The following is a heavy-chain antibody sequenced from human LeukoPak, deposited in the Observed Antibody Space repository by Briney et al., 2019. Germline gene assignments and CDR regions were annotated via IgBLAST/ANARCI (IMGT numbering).Heavy chain of an antibody. CDR2: ISYDGSNK. CDR3: ARDPAYCSGGSCLSDYYYYGMDV. V-gene: IGHV3-30*03. J-gene: IGHJ6*02. CDR1: GFTFSSYG. Sequence: GGSLRLSCAASGFTFSSYGMHWVRQAPGKGLEWVAVISYDGSNKYYADSVKGRFTISRDNSKNTLYLQMNSLRAEDTAVYYCARDPAYCSGGSCLSDYYYYGMDVWGQGTTVTVSS. D-gene: IGHD2-15*01.